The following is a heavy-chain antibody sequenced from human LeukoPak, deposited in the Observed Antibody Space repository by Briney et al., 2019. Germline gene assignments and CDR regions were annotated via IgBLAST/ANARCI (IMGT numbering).Heavy chain of an antibody. V-gene: IGHV3-23*01. CDR2: TSDRAGSS. CDR1: GFTFSTYG. CDR3: AREVISIPSYFDS. Sequence: PGGSLRLSCAASGFTFSTYGMSWVRQAPGKGLEWVSTTSDRAGSSSYSDSVKGRFTISRDNSKNTLYLQMNSLRAEDTAVYYCAREVISIPSYFDSWGQGTLVTVSS. J-gene: IGHJ4*02. D-gene: IGHD2-21*01.